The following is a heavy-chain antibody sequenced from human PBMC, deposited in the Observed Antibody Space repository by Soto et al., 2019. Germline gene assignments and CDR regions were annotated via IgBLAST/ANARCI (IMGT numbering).Heavy chain of an antibody. V-gene: IGHV4-31*03. D-gene: IGHD3-22*01. CDR2: IYYTGNT. Sequence: SETLSLTCTVSGGSVSSGSYYWSWIRQHPGRGLEWIGYIYYTGNTYYNPSLKSRLAISVDTSKNQFSLKLTSVTAADTAVYYCARDTSSAYYHDHWGQGTLVTVSS. CDR3: ARDTSSAYYHDH. CDR1: GGSVSSGSYY. J-gene: IGHJ4*02.